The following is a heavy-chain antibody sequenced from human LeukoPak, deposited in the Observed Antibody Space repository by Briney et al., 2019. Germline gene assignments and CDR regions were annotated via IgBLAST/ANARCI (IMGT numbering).Heavy chain of an antibody. J-gene: IGHJ4*02. CDR3: ARIVRGLWVH. V-gene: IGHV4-4*07. CDR1: RASISPYY. D-gene: IGHD3-10*01. Sequence: WETLSLTCTVSRASISPYYWTWIRQPAGKGLEWIGHVHTSGSTYYNPSLKSRVTISVDTSKNQFSLKLSSVTAADTAVYYCARIVRGLWVHWGQGTLVTVSS. CDR2: VHTSGST.